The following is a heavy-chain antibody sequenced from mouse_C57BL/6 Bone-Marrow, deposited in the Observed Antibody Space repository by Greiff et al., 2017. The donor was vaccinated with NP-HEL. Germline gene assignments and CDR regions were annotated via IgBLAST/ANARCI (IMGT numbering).Heavy chain of an antibody. Sequence: QVQLQQSGAELVRPGTSVKVSCKASGYAFTNYLIEWVKQRPGQGLEWIGVINPGSGGTNYNEKFKGKATLTADKSSSTSYMQLSSLTSEDSAVYFCARWDYYGCQYFDVWGTGTTVTVSS. CDR1: GYAFTNYL. CDR3: ARWDYYGCQYFDV. V-gene: IGHV1-54*01. CDR2: INPGSGGT. D-gene: IGHD1-1*01. J-gene: IGHJ1*03.